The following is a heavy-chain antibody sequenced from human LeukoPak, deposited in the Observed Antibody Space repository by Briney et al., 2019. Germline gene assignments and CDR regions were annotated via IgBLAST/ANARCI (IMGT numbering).Heavy chain of an antibody. J-gene: IGHJ4*02. V-gene: IGHV3-74*01. CDR1: GFTFSSYS. D-gene: IGHD3-16*01. Sequence: GGSLRLSCAASGFTFSSYSMNWVRQGPGKGLVWVSRIKTDGSETSYADSVKGRFTISRDNAKNTLYLRMNSLRAEDTAVYYCARVYVGSTTTCPFDYWGQGTLVTVSS. CDR3: ARVYVGSTTTCPFDY. CDR2: IKTDGSET.